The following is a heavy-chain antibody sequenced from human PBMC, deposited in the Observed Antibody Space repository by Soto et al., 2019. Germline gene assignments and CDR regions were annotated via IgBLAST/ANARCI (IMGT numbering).Heavy chain of an antibody. J-gene: IGHJ6*02. D-gene: IGHD6-19*01. V-gene: IGHV5-51*01. CDR2: IYPDESDT. CDR1: GYSFTNYW. Sequence: PGESLKISCKASGYSFTNYWIGWVRQMPGKGLEWMAIIYPDESDTRYSPSFQGQVTISADKSISTAYLQWSSLKASDTAMYFFLRLGFSGGGSLSYYYSVMEFWGQGTTVTVSS. CDR3: LRLGFSGGGSLSYYYSVMEF.